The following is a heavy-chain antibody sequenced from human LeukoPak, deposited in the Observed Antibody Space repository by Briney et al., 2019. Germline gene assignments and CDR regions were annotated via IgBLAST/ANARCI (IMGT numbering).Heavy chain of an antibody. CDR3: AKDGVFEDIVVVPAAFDY. V-gene: IGHV3-23*01. Sequence: GSLRLSCAASGFTFSSYAMSWVRQAPGKGLEWVSAISGSGGSTYYADSVKGRFTISRDNSKNTLYLQMNSLRAEDTAVYYCAKDGVFEDIVVVPAAFDYWGQGTLVTVSS. CDR1: GFTFSSYA. J-gene: IGHJ4*02. D-gene: IGHD2-2*01. CDR2: ISGSGGST.